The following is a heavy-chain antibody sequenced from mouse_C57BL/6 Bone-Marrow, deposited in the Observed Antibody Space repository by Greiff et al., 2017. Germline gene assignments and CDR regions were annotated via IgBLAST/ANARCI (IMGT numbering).Heavy chain of an antibody. CDR3: THGPIYYYGKGFAY. CDR2: IRNKANTHAT. Sequence: EVKLVESGGGLVQPGGSMKLSCAASGFTFSDAWMDWVRQSPEKGLEWVAEIRNKANTHATYYAESVKGRFTISRDDSKSSVYLQMNSLRAEDTGIYYCTHGPIYYYGKGFAYWGQGTLVTVSA. D-gene: IGHD1-1*01. J-gene: IGHJ3*01. CDR1: GFTFSDAW. V-gene: IGHV6-6*01.